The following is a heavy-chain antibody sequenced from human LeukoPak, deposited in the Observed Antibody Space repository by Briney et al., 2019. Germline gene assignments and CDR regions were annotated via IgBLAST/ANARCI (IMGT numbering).Heavy chain of an antibody. D-gene: IGHD3-3*01. V-gene: IGHV4-34*01. CDR3: ASPYDFWSGLRPYYYYMDV. J-gene: IGHJ6*03. CDR1: GWSFSGYY. CDR2: INHSGST. Sequence: PADTVSLTCAVYGWSFSGYYWSWVRQPPGKGLEWMGGINHSGSTNYHPYLKSRVPISVDTSKNQFSLKLSSVTAVDTAVYYCASPYDFWSGLRPYYYYMDVWGKGTTVTVSS.